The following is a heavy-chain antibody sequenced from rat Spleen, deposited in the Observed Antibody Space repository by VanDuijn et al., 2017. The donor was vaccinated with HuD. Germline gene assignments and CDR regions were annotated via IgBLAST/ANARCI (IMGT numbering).Heavy chain of an antibody. CDR2: IWTGGST. CDR1: GFSLTGNN. CDR3: VRANRESYAHFDH. D-gene: IGHD1-12*01. V-gene: IGHV2-30*01. J-gene: IGHJ2*01. Sequence: QVQLKESGPGLVQPSQTLSLTCTVSGFSLTGNNVHWVRQPPGKGLEWMGIIWTGGSTAYNSLLKSRLSITRDISESQVFLKMTSLQTEDTATYYCVRANRESYAHFDHWGQGVMVTVSS.